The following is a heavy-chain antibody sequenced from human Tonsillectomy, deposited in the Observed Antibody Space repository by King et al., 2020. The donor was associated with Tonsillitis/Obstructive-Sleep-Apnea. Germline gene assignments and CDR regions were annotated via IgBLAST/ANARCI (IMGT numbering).Heavy chain of an antibody. CDR2: IWYDGSNR. Sequence: VQLVESGGGVVQPGRSLRLSCAASGFTFSTYGMHWVRQAPGKGLEWVSVIWYDGSNRNYADSVKGRFTISRDNSKNTLYLQMNSLRGEDTAVYYCARSSNLVRDEVATAIDFWGQGTLVTVSS. D-gene: IGHD6-6*01. CDR3: ARSSNLVRDEVATAIDF. V-gene: IGHV3-33*01. CDR1: GFTFSTYG. J-gene: IGHJ4*02.